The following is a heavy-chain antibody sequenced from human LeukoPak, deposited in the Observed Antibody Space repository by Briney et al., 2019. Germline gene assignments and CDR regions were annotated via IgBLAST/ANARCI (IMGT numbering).Heavy chain of an antibody. Sequence: SVTVSCKASGGTFSSYAISWVRQAPGQGLEWMGRIIPIFGIANYAQKFQGRVTITADKSTSTAYMELSSLRSEDMAMYYCARDSFDIVVVPAASYNFDYWGQGTLVTVSS. CDR3: ARDSFDIVVVPAASYNFDY. J-gene: IGHJ4*02. D-gene: IGHD2-2*01. CDR1: GGTFSSYA. CDR2: IIPIFGIA. V-gene: IGHV1-69*04.